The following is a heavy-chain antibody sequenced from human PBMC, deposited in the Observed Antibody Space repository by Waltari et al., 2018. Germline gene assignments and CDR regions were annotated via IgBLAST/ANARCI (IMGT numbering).Heavy chain of an antibody. CDR3: ARDPRITIFGVVIIPFAFDI. CDR2: IYHSGST. D-gene: IGHD3-3*01. J-gene: IGHJ3*02. CDR1: GYSISSGYY. V-gene: IGHV4-38-2*02. Sequence: QVQLQESGPGLVKPSETLSLTCTVSGYSISSGYYWGWIRQPPGKWLEWIGRIYHSGSTYYNPSLKSRVTISVDTSKNQFSLKLSSVTAADTAVYYCARDPRITIFGVVIIPFAFDIWGQGTMVTVSS.